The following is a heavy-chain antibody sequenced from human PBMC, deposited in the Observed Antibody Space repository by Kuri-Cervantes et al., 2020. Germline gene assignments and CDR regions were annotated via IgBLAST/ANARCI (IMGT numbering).Heavy chain of an antibody. CDR1: GFTVSSNP. Sequence: GESLKISCAASGFTVSSNPMNWVRQAPGKGLEWVAVISYDGSNKYYADSVKGRFTISRDNSKNTLYLQMNSLRAEDTAVYYCARDSAALHLLTLDYWGQGTLVTVSS. CDR3: ARDSAALHLLTLDY. V-gene: IGHV3-30*01. CDR2: ISYDGSNK. D-gene: IGHD6-13*01. J-gene: IGHJ4*02.